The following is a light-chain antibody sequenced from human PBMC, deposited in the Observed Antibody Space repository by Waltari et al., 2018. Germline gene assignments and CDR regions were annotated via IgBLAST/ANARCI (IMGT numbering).Light chain of an antibody. V-gene: IGKV1-39*01. CDR2: AAS. CDR3: QQSYTTPPRT. J-gene: IGKJ4*01. Sequence: DIQMTQSPSSLSASVGDRVTITCRASQGISSYLNWYQQKPGKAPKLLIYAASSLQSGVPSRFSGSGSGTDFTLNISSLQPEDFATYYCQQSYTTPPRTFGGGTKVEIK. CDR1: QGISSY.